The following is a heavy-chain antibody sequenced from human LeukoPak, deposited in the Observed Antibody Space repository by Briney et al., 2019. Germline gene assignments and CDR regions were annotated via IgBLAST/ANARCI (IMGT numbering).Heavy chain of an antibody. CDR1: GGSISSGGYY. J-gene: IGHJ6*02. CDR3: ARVTLVAPRTQAYYYYYGMDV. V-gene: IGHV4-31*03. Sequence: SETLSLTCTVSGGSISSGGYYWSWIRQHPGKGLEWIGYIYYSGSTYYNPSLKSRVTISVDTSKNQFSLKLSSVTAADTAVYYCARVTLVAPRTQAYYYYYGMDVWGQGTTVTVSS. D-gene: IGHD1-14*01. CDR2: IYYSGST.